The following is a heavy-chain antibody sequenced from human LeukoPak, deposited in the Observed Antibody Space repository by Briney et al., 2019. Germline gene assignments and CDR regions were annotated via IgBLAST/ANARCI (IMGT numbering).Heavy chain of an antibody. CDR1: GYTFTGYY. Sequence: GASVKVSCKASGYTFTGYYMHRVRQAPGQGLEWMGWINPNSGDTNYAQKFQGRVTMTRDTSISTAYMELSRLRSDDTAVYYCALFHYGDPIFDYWGQGTLVTVSS. CDR3: ALFHYGDPIFDY. D-gene: IGHD4-17*01. J-gene: IGHJ4*02. CDR2: INPNSGDT. V-gene: IGHV1-2*02.